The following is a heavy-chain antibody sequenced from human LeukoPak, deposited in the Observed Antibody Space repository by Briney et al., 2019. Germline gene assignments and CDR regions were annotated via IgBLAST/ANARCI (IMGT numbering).Heavy chain of an antibody. J-gene: IGHJ4*02. CDR2: ISGSGGST. Sequence: PGGSLRLSCAASGFTFSGYAMSWVRQAPGKGLEWVSAISGSGGSTYYADSVKGRFTISRDNSKNTLYLQMNSLRAEDTAVYYCANGDYYDSSGYYDYWGQGTLVTVSS. D-gene: IGHD3-22*01. CDR3: ANGDYYDSSGYYDY. CDR1: GFTFSGYA. V-gene: IGHV3-23*01.